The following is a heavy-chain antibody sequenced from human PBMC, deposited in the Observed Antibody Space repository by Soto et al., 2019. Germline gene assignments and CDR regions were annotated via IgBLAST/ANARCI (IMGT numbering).Heavy chain of an antibody. J-gene: IGHJ3*02. CDR1: GFTFSSYC. CDR2: INQDGSEK. V-gene: IGHV3-7*05. Sequence: EVQLVESGGGLVQPGGSLRLSCAASGFTFSSYCMSWVRQAPGKGLEWVANINQDGSEKYYVDSVKGRFTISRDNAKNSLYLQMNSLRAEDTAVYYCARVWAPIFGVIVIEASSLNAFDIWGKGTMVTVSS. D-gene: IGHD3-3*01. CDR3: ARVWAPIFGVIVIEASSLNAFDI.